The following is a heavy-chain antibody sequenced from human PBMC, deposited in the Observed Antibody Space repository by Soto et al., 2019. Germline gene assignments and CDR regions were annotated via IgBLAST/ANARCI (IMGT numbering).Heavy chain of an antibody. V-gene: IGHV1-46*01. CDR2: INPSGGST. CDR1: GYTFTSYY. D-gene: IGHD5-12*01. Sequence: ASVKVSCKASGYTFTSYYMHWVRQAPGQGLEWMGIINPSGGSTSYSPSFRGHVTISSDRSTNTAYLQWSSLKASDTAMYYCARGVKMATPHKYYFDYWGQGTLVTVSS. J-gene: IGHJ4*02. CDR3: ARGVKMATPHKYYFDY.